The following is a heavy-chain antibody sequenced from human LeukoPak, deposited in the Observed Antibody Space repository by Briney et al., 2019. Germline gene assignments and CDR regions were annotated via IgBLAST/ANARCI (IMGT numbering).Heavy chain of an antibody. V-gene: IGHV3-30*04. CDR1: GFTFSSYA. J-gene: IGHJ5*02. D-gene: IGHD2-15*01. Sequence: QSGGSLRLSCAASGFTFSSYAMHWVRQAPGKGLEWVAVISYDESRKYYADSVKGRFTISRDNSKNTLYMQMNSLRAEDTAVYYCARDQGYCSADNCRRYNWFDPWSQGTLVTVSS. CDR2: ISYDESRK. CDR3: ARDQGYCSADNCRRYNWFDP.